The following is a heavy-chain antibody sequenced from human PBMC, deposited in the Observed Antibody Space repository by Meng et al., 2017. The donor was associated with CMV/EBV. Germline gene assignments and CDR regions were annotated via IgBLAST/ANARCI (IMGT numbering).Heavy chain of an antibody. CDR1: GFIVNNYD. J-gene: IGHJ4*02. Sequence: GESLMISCAASGFIVNNYDMNWVRQFPGRGLEWVSYIRNGTATTYYADSVKGRFTISRDNARNSLYLQMSNLRAEDTAIYYCTVGPFDYWGQGSLVTVSS. CDR3: TVGPFDY. V-gene: IGHV3-48*03. CDR2: IRNGTATT. D-gene: IGHD4-23*01.